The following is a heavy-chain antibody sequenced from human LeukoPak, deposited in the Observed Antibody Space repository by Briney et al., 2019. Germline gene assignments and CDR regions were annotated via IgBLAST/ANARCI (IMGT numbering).Heavy chain of an antibody. CDR3: TRGGAAVGTGGNDY. V-gene: IGHV3-64*02. CDR1: GFTFSTYG. D-gene: IGHD6-13*01. Sequence: PGGSLRLSCAASGFTFSTYGMHWVRQAPGKGLEYVSAITGSGSRTYYADSVKGRFTISGDNSKNTLYLQMGSLRAEDMAVYYCTRGGAAVGTGGNDYWGQGTLVTVSS. J-gene: IGHJ4*02. CDR2: ITGSGSRT.